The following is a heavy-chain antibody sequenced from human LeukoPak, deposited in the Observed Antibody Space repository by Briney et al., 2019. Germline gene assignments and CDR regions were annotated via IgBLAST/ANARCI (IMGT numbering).Heavy chain of an antibody. Sequence: ASVTVSCKASGYTFTGYYMHWVRQAPGQGLEWMGWINPNSGGTNYAQKFQGRVTMTRDTSISTAYMELSRLRSDDTAVYYCAHTMHYYYYGMDVWGQGTTVTVSS. CDR3: AHTMHYYYYGMDV. J-gene: IGHJ6*02. V-gene: IGHV1-2*02. D-gene: IGHD3-10*01. CDR1: GYTFTGYY. CDR2: INPNSGGT.